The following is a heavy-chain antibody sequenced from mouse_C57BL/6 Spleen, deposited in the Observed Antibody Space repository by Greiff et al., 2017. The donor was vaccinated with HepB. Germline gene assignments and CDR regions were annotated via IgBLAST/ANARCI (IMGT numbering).Heavy chain of an antibody. J-gene: IGHJ2*01. CDR3: ARSKGSSGYGFDY. Sequence: QVHVKQSGAELVKPGASVKISCKASGYAFSSYWMNWVKQRPGKGLEWIGQIYPGDGDTNYNGKFKGKATLTADKSSSTAYMQLSSLTSEDSAVYFCARSKGSSGYGFDYWGQGTTLTVSS. CDR2: IYPGDGDT. V-gene: IGHV1-80*01. CDR1: GYAFSSYW. D-gene: IGHD3-2*02.